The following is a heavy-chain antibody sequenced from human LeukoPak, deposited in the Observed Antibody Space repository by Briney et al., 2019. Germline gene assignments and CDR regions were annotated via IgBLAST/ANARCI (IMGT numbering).Heavy chain of an antibody. CDR2: INPNSGGT. D-gene: IGHD6-19*01. J-gene: IGHJ4*02. Sequence: ASVKVSCKASGYTFTGYYMHWVRQAPGQGLEWMGWINPNSGGTNYAQKFQGRVTMTRDTSISTAYMELSRLRSDDTAVYYCARTQWRGGSFDYWGQGTLVTVSS. V-gene: IGHV1-2*02. CDR1: GYTFTGYY. CDR3: ARTQWRGGSFDY.